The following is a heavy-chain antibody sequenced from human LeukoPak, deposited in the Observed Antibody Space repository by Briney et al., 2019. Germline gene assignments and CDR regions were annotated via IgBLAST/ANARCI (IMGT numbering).Heavy chain of an antibody. CDR1: GGSFSGYY. CDR2: INRSGST. CDR3: ARGATVTTDILYYYYGMDV. V-gene: IGHV4-34*01. J-gene: IGHJ6*02. D-gene: IGHD4-17*01. Sequence: SETLSLTCAVYGGSFSGYYWSWIRQPSGKGLEWIGEINRSGSTNYNPSLKSRVTISVDTSKNQFSLRLSSVTAADTAVYYCARGATVTTDILYYYYGMDVWGQGTTVTVSS.